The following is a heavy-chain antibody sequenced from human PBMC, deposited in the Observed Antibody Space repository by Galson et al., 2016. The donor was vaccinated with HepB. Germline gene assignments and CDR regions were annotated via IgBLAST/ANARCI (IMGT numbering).Heavy chain of an antibody. CDR2: IYSGGST. CDR1: GFTVGNNF. Sequence: SLRLSCAVSGFTVGNNFMTWVRQAPGKGLEWVSVIYSGGSTKYADSVKGRFTVTRDNSKNTLHLQMNSLRPEDTAVYYCAKGGPNYYGSGSYSQLEFWGQGTLVTVSS. V-gene: IGHV3-53*01. CDR3: AKGGPNYYGSGSYSQLEF. J-gene: IGHJ4*02. D-gene: IGHD3-10*01.